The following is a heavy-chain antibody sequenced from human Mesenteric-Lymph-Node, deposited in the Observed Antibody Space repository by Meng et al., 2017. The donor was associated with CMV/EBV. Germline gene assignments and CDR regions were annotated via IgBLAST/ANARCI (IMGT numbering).Heavy chain of an antibody. CDR3: AREGGIAAALLDY. Sequence: ASVNVSCKASGYTFTSYGINWVRQATGQGLAWMGWMNPNSGNTGYAQKFQGRVTITRNTSISTAYMELSSLRSEDTAVYYCAREGGIAAALLDYWGQGTLVTVSS. V-gene: IGHV1-8*03. J-gene: IGHJ4*02. CDR2: MNPNSGNT. CDR1: GYTFTSYG. D-gene: IGHD6-13*01.